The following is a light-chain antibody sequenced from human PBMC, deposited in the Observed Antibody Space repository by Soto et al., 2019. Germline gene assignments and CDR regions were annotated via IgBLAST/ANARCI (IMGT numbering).Light chain of an antibody. CDR3: QQNYSTPLA. CDR2: DAY. J-gene: IGKJ4*01. V-gene: IGKV1-39*01. Sequence: DIQMTQSPSSLSASVGDRVTITCQASQDITNYLHWFQQKPGKAPKLLIYDAYSLESGVPSRFSGSGSGTDFTLTISSLQLEDFATYYCQQNYSTPLAFGGGTKVDIK. CDR1: QDITNY.